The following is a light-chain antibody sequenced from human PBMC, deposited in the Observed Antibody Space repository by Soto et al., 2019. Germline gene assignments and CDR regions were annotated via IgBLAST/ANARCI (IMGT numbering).Light chain of an antibody. Sequence: DIGLTQSPSTLSASVGDRVTITCRANTTITKWMAWFQQKSGKTPRLMIHQASILEVGVPSRFSGSGYGTEFTLTIHNLQPEDFATFYCQMYNNYPYAFCQGTSLEL. CDR2: QAS. CDR1: TTITKW. CDR3: QMYNNYPYA. J-gene: IGKJ2*01. V-gene: IGKV1-5*03.